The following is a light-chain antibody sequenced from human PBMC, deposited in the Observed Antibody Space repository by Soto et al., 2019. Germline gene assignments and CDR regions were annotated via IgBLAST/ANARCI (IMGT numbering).Light chain of an antibody. Sequence: QSALTQPASVSGSPGQSITISCTGASSDVGSYNLVSWYHQHPGKAPKLMIYEVSKRPSGVSNRFSGSKSGNTASLTISGLQAEDEADYYCCSYAGSSSFYVFGTGTKVT. CDR2: EVS. J-gene: IGLJ1*01. CDR3: CSYAGSSSFYV. CDR1: SSDVGSYNL. V-gene: IGLV2-23*02.